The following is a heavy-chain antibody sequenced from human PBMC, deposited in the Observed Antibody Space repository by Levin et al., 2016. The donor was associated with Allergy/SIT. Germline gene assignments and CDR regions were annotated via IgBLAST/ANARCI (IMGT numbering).Heavy chain of an antibody. Sequence: SGPTLVKPTQTLTLTCTFSGFSLSTSAVGVGWIRQPPGKALEWFAFIYWDDNKRYSPSLKSRLTITKDTSKNQVVLTMTNMDPVDTATYYCAHWVYSNSHTKTYSFDYWGQGTLVTVSS. CDR3: AHWVYSNSHTKTYSFDY. CDR2: IYWDDNK. V-gene: IGHV2-5*02. CDR1: GFSLSTSAVG. D-gene: IGHD4-11*01. J-gene: IGHJ4*02.